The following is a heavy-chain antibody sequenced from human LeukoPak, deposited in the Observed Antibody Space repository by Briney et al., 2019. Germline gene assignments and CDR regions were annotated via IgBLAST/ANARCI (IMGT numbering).Heavy chain of an antibody. J-gene: IGHJ5*02. Sequence: ASVKVSCKASGYTFTGYYMHWVRQAPGQGLEWMGWINPNSGGTNYAQKFQGWVTMTRDTSISTAYMEQSRLRSDDTAVYYCARGGYYGSHIDNWFDPWGQGTLVTVSS. V-gene: IGHV1-2*04. D-gene: IGHD3-10*01. CDR3: ARGGYYGSHIDNWFDP. CDR2: INPNSGGT. CDR1: GYTFTGYY.